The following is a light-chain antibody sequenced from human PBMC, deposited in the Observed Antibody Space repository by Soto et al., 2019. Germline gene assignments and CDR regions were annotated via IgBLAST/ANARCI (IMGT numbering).Light chain of an antibody. CDR1: QSVSSSY. CDR2: GAS. V-gene: IGKV3-20*01. CDR3: QQYGSSPPSWT. J-gene: IGKJ1*01. Sequence: ETVLTQSPGTLSLSPGERATLSCRASQSVSSSYLAWYQQKPGQPPRLLIYGASSRATGIPDRFSGSGSGTDFTLTISRLEPEDFAVYYCQQYGSSPPSWTFGQGIKVEIK.